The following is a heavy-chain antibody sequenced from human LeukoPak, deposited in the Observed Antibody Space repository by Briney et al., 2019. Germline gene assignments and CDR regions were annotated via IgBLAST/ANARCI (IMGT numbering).Heavy chain of an antibody. CDR3: AITRRDGYNRFDY. V-gene: IGHV1-2*02. J-gene: IGHJ4*02. D-gene: IGHD5-24*01. Sequence: ASVKVSCKASGYTFTGYYMHWVRQAPGRGLEWMGWINPNSGGTNYAQKFQGRVTMTRDTSISTAYMELSRLRSDDTAVYYCAITRRDGYNRFDYWGQGTLVTVSS. CDR1: GYTFTGYY. CDR2: INPNSGGT.